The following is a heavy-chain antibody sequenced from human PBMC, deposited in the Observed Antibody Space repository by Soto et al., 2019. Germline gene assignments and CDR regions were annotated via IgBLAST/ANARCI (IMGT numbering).Heavy chain of an antibody. V-gene: IGHV3-23*01. CDR1: GFTFNSYA. CDR3: AKGVTTIVATGSWFDH. Sequence: PGGSLRLSCAVSGFTFNSYAMNWVSQAPGKGLEWVSSISGSGRTTYYADAVKGRFTISRDNSKNTLFLQMNSLRSEDTAVYYCAKGVTTIVATGSWFDHWGQGTLVTVSS. D-gene: IGHD5-12*01. CDR2: ISGSGRTT. J-gene: IGHJ5*02.